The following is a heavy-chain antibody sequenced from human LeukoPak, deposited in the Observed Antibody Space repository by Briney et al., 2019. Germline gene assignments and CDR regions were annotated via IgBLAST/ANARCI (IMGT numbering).Heavy chain of an antibody. Sequence: GGSLRLSCAASGFTFSSYAMSWVRQAPGKGLEWVSAISGSGGSTYYADSVKGRFTISRDNSKNTLYLQMNSLRAEDTAVYYCAKKGCXXXXXXXDXWGQXXLXTVSS. CDR2: ISGSGGST. CDR1: GFTFSSYA. J-gene: IGHJ4*02. V-gene: IGHV3-23*01. D-gene: IGHD2-15*01. CDR3: AKKGCXXXXXXXDX.